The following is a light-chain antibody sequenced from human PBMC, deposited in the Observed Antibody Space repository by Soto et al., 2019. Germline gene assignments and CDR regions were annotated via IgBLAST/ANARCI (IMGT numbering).Light chain of an antibody. J-gene: IGKJ1*01. CDR2: DTS. CDR3: QKYNSALTWT. V-gene: IGKV3-15*01. Sequence: EIVLTQSPATLSLSPGERATLSCRASQNINNYLGWYQQKPGQAPRLVIYDTSARATGVPARFSGSGSGTEFTLTISSLQSEDVATYYCQKYNSALTWTFGQGNKVDIK. CDR1: QNINNY.